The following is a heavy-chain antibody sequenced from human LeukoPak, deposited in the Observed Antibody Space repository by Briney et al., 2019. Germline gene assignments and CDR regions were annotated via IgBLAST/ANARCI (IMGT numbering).Heavy chain of an antibody. CDR1: GGSVSSSIYY. CDR3: ASRNDILTGYVFDF. V-gene: IGHV4-39*01. J-gene: IGHJ4*02. Sequence: KPSETLSLTCTVSGGSVSSSIYYWGWIRQPPGKGLEWSGSIYYSGSTSYNPSLKSRVTISVDTSKNQFSLKLTSVTAADTAVYYCASRNDILTGYVFDFWGPGTLVTVS. D-gene: IGHD3-9*01. CDR2: IYYSGST.